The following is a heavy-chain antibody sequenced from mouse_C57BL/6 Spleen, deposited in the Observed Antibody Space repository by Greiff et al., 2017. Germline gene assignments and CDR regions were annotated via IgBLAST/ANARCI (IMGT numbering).Heavy chain of an antibody. CDR1: GYTFTSYW. V-gene: IGHV1-64*01. CDR2: IHPNSGST. CDR3: ARGGLRMDY. J-gene: IGHJ4*01. Sequence: VKLQESGAELVKPGASVKLSCKASGYTFTSYWMHWVKQRPGQGLEWIGMIHPNSGSTNYNEKFKIKATLTVDKSSSTAYMQLSSLTSEDSAVYYCARGGLRMDYWGQGTTVTVSS. D-gene: IGHD1-1*01.